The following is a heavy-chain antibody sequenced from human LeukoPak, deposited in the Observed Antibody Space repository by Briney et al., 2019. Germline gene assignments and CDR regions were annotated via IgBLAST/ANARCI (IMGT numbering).Heavy chain of an antibody. V-gene: IGHV1-69*05. Sequence: ASVKVSCKASGGTFSSYAISWVRQAPGQGLEWMGGIIPIFGTANYAQKFQGRVTITTDESTSTAYVELSSLRSEDTAVYYCARAGAPIVVVPAANDYYYYYMDVWGKGTTVTVSS. J-gene: IGHJ6*03. D-gene: IGHD2-2*01. CDR1: GGTFSSYA. CDR3: ARAGAPIVVVPAANDYYYYYMDV. CDR2: IIPIFGTA.